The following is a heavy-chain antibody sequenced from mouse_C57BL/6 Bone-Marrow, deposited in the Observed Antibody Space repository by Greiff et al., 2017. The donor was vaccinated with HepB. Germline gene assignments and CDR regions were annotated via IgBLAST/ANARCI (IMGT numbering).Heavy chain of an antibody. Sequence: QVQLKGSGPGLVQPSQSLSITCTVSGFSLTSYGVHWVRQSPGKGLEWLGVIWSGGSTDYNAAFISRLSISKDNSKSQVFFKMNSLQADDTAIYYCASSLGSSYGGFAYWGQGTLVTVSA. J-gene: IGHJ3*01. CDR2: IWSGGST. CDR1: GFSLTSYG. CDR3: ASSLGSSYGGFAY. D-gene: IGHD1-1*01. V-gene: IGHV2-2*01.